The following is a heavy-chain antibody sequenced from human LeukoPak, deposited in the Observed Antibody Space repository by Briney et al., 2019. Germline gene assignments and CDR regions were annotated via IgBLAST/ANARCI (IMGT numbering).Heavy chain of an antibody. D-gene: IGHD3-10*01. Sequence: GGGLRLSCSASRFTLSNFNMHWVRQAPGRGLQFVSGITSDGGSIDYADSVRGRFTISRDNPKNTLYLRMTSLRVEDTALYYCVRGLYGLGWDYWGPGTLVTVSS. CDR3: VRGLYGLGWDY. CDR2: ITSDGGSI. J-gene: IGHJ4*02. CDR1: RFTLSNFN. V-gene: IGHV3-64D*06.